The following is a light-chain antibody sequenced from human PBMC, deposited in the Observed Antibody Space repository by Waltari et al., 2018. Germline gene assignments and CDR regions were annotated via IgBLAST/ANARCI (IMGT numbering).Light chain of an antibody. J-gene: IGLJ2*01. CDR1: SPTIGAGYD. CDR3: QSYDSSLDSVV. CDR2: GIS. V-gene: IGLV1-40*01. Sequence: QSVLTQPPSVSGAPGQRVTISCSGRSPTIGAGYDVQWYQQLPGTAPKLLIYGISVRPSGVPNRFSHSKSGASASLAITGLQADDEGHYYCQSYDSSLDSVVFGGGTKLTVL.